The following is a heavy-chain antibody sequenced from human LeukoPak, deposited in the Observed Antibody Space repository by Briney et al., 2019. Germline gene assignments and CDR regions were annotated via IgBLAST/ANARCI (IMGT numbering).Heavy chain of an antibody. D-gene: IGHD3-10*01. CDR2: IIPIFGTA. CDR3: ARVYYYGSGSYPDAFDI. CDR1: GGTFSSYA. V-gene: IGHV1-69*01. Sequence: SVKVSCKASGGTFSSYAISWVRQAPGQGLEWMGGIIPIFGTANYAQKFQGRVTITANESTSTAYMELSSLRSEDTAVYYCARVYYYGSGSYPDAFDIWGQGTMVTVSS. J-gene: IGHJ3*02.